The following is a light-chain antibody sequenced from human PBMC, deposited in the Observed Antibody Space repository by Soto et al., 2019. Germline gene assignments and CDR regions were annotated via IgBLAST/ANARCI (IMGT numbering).Light chain of an antibody. J-gene: IGKJ1*01. CDR1: QSVRSN. V-gene: IGKV3-15*01. CDR3: QQFNTWPRT. Sequence: EIVLTQSPGTLSLSPGERATLSCRASQSVRSNLAWYQQKPGQAPRLLVYHASTTATGIPARFSGSGSGTEFTLTISSLQSEDFAVYYCQQFNTWPRTFGQGTKVDIK. CDR2: HAS.